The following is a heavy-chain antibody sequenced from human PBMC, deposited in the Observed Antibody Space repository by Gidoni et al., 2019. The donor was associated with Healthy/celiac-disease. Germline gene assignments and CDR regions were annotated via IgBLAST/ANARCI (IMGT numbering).Heavy chain of an antibody. D-gene: IGHD2-2*01. CDR3: ARASSGQLLSYYYYYYMDV. Sequence: VPGKGLEWVANIKQDGSDKYYVDSVKGRFTISRDNAKNSLYLQMNSLRAEDTAVYYCARASSGQLLSYYYYYYMDVWGKGTTVTVSS. V-gene: IGHV3-7*03. J-gene: IGHJ6*03. CDR2: IKQDGSDK.